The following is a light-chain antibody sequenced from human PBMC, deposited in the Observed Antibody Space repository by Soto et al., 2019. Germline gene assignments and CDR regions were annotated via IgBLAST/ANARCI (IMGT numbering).Light chain of an antibody. V-gene: IGKV4-1*01. Sequence: DIVMTQSQESLAVSLGERATINCKSSQSVLYSSNNKNYLAWYQQKPGQPPKLLIYWASTRESGVPDRFSGSGSGTDFTLTISSLQAEDVAVYYCQHYYTTPLTFGGGSMV. CDR1: QSVLYSSNNKNY. CDR2: WAS. J-gene: IGKJ4*01. CDR3: QHYYTTPLT.